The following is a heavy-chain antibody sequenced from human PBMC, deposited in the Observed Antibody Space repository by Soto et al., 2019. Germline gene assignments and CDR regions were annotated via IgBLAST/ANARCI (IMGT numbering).Heavy chain of an antibody. CDR2: IFPLTDIP. CDR1: GGTFRNYP. CDR3: AREGIAVVGYFEY. V-gene: IGHV1-69*04. D-gene: IGHD6-13*01. J-gene: IGHJ4*02. Sequence: SVKVSCKASGGTFRNYPINWVRQAPGQGLEWMGSIFPLTDIPDYAQNFQARLTISADKSTSTAYMELSSLTSDDAAMYFCAREGIAVVGYFEYWGQGTLVTVSS.